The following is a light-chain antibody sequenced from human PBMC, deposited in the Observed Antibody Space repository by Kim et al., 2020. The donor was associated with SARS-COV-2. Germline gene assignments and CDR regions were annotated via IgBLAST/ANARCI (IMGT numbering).Light chain of an antibody. Sequence: PGERATLSCRASQSVSSSYLAWYQQKPGQAPRLLIYGASSRATGIPDRFSGSGSGTDFTLTISRLEPEDFAVYYCQQYGSSLSITFGQGTRLEIK. CDR1: QSVSSSY. CDR2: GAS. J-gene: IGKJ5*01. V-gene: IGKV3-20*01. CDR3: QQYGSSLSIT.